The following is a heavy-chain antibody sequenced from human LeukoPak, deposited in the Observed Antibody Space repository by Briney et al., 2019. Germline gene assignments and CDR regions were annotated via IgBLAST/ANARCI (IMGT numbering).Heavy chain of an antibody. CDR1: GFTFDDYA. J-gene: IGHJ4*02. CDR3: AKGRPYYDFWSGYYTLDY. V-gene: IGHV3-9*01. Sequence: GGSLRLSCAASGFTFDDYAMHWVRQAPGKGLEWVSGISWNSGSIGYADSVKGRFTISRDNAKNSLYLQMNSLRAEDTALYYCAKGRPYYDFWSGYYTLDYWGQGTLVTVSS. CDR2: ISWNSGSI. D-gene: IGHD3-3*01.